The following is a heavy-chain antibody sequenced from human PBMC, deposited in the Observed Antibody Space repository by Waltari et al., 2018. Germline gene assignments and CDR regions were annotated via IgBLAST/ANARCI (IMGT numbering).Heavy chain of an antibody. V-gene: IGHV1-69*12. Sequence: QVQLVQSGAEVKKPGSSVKVSCKASGGTFSSHAISWVRQAPGQGLEWMGGIIPIFGTANYAQKFQGRVTITADESTSTAYMELSSLRSEDTAVYYCARQSYGDYGAYYYYYGMDVWGQGTTVTVSS. D-gene: IGHD4-17*01. CDR1: GGTFSSHA. CDR2: IIPIFGTA. CDR3: ARQSYGDYGAYYYYYGMDV. J-gene: IGHJ6*02.